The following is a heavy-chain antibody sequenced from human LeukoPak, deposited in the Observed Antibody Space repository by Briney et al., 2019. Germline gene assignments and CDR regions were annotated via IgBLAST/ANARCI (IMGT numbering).Heavy chain of an antibody. J-gene: IGHJ4*02. CDR2: INSDGSST. CDR3: ARDQGYSSGWSLGY. V-gene: IGHV3-74*01. CDR1: GLTFSSYW. Sequence: GGSLRLSCAASGLTFSSYWMHWVRQAPGKGLVWVSRINSDGSSTSYADSVKGRFTISRDNAKNTLYLQMNSLRAEDTAVYYCARDQGYSSGWSLGYWGQRTLVTVSS. D-gene: IGHD6-19*01.